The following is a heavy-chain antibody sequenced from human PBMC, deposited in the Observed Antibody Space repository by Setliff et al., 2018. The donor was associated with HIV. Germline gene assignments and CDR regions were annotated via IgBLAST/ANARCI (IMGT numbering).Heavy chain of an antibody. CDR3: ARDARWLQFPYFDY. D-gene: IGHD5-12*01. J-gene: IGHJ4*01. V-gene: IGHV4-39*07. CDR2: FHHSGST. CDR1: GGSISSSNYF. Sequence: TSETLSLTCNVSGGSISSSNYFWAWIRQPPGKGLEWIGSFHHSGSTPHNPSLRSRVTISVDSSKNQFSLKLSSVTAADTAVYYCARDARWLQFPYFDYWGQGTLVTVSS.